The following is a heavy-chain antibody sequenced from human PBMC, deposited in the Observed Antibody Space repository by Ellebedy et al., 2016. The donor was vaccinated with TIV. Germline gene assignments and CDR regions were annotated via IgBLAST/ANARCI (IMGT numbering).Heavy chain of an antibody. J-gene: IGHJ5*02. D-gene: IGHD6-13*01. Sequence: GGSLRLSCAASGFTFDDYAMHWVRQAPGKGLEWVSGISWNSGSIGYADSVRGRFTISRDNAKNSLYLRVNSLRAEDTAVYYCARTSSSRYEWFDPWGQGTLVTVSS. CDR3: ARTSSSRYEWFDP. CDR1: GFTFDDYA. CDR2: ISWNSGSI. V-gene: IGHV3-9*01.